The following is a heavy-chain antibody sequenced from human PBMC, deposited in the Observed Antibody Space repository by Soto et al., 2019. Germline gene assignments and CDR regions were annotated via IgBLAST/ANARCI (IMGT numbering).Heavy chain of an antibody. J-gene: IGHJ4*02. Sequence: EVLLVESGGGLVQPGGSLRLSCVASGFTFRSSSMHWIRQAPGRGLEWISHIRHFDNAMFYADSVKGRFTISRDNARNSLFLQMNSLRDEDTALYYCAKDTGELYFDFWGQGTLVTVSS. CDR1: GFTFRSSS. CDR2: IRHFDNAM. CDR3: AKDTGELYFDF. D-gene: IGHD1-7*01. V-gene: IGHV3-48*02.